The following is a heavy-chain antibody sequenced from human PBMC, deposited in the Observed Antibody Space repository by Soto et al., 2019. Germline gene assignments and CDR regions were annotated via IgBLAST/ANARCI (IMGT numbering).Heavy chain of an antibody. V-gene: IGHV3-30*09. J-gene: IGHJ4*02. CDR3: ARDADSGNYYFLLDY. CDR2: ISFDGSNK. CDR1: GFTFSTYA. D-gene: IGHD1-26*01. Sequence: GGSLRLSCAVSGFTFSTYAVHWVRQAPGKGLEWVAVISFDGSNKYYADSVKGRFAISRDNSKNTLYLQMTSLRAEDTAVYYCARDADSGNYYFLLDYWGQGTLVTVSS.